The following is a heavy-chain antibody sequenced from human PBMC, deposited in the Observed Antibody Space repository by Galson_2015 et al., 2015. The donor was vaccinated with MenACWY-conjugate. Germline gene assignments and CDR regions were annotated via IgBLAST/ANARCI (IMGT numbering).Heavy chain of an antibody. D-gene: IGHD6-19*01. CDR2: ISYDGSNK. Sequence: SLRLSCAASGFTFSSYGMHWVRQAPGKGLEWVAVISYDGSNKYYADSVKGRFTISRDNSKNTLYLQMNSLRAEDTAVYYCAKGYSSGWGTDDYGGQGTLVTVSS. J-gene: IGHJ4*02. CDR1: GFTFSSYG. V-gene: IGHV3-30*18. CDR3: AKGYSSGWGTDDY.